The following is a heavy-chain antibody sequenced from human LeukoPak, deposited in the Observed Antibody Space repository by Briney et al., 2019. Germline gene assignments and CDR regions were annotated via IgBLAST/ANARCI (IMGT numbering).Heavy chain of an antibody. V-gene: IGHV3-23*01. Sequence: GGSLRLSCAASGFTFNNHAMSWVRQAPGKGLEWVSGINGNGASTYYSDSVKGRFTISRDNSKNTLYLQMSSLRAEDTAIYYCAKDQGYSYYLDYWGQGTLVTVSS. D-gene: IGHD5-18*01. J-gene: IGHJ4*02. CDR1: GFTFNNHA. CDR3: AKDQGYSYYLDY. CDR2: INGNGAST.